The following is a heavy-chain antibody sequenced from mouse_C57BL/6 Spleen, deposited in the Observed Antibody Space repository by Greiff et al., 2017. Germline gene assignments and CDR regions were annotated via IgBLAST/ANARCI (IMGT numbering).Heavy chain of an antibody. V-gene: IGHV5-9*01. CDR3: ARHLYGNYNY. J-gene: IGHJ2*01. CDR2: ISGGGGNT. Sequence: EVKLVESGGGLVKPGGSLKLSCAASGFTFSSYTMSWVRQTPEKRLEWVATISGGGGNTYYPDSVKGRFTISRDNAKNTLYLQMSSLRSEVTALYYCARHLYGNYNYWGQGTTLTVSS. D-gene: IGHD2-1*01. CDR1: GFTFSSYT.